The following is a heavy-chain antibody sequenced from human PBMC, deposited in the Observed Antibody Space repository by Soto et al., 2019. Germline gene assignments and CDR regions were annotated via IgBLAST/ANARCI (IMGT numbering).Heavy chain of an antibody. CDR3: ARGARYSGSYLAP. J-gene: IGHJ5*02. D-gene: IGHD1-26*01. CDR1: GGAIRNYY. CDR2: VYTSGNT. V-gene: IGHV4-4*08. Sequence: SETLSLTCTVSGGAIRNYYWSWIRQTPGKGLEWIGSVYTSGNTNYNPSLKSRVAISADTSKNQLSLKLTSMAAADTAVYYCARGARYSGSYLAPWGQGSLVTVSS.